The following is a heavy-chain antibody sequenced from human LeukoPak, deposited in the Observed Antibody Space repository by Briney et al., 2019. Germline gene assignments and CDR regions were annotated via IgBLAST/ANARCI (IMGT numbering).Heavy chain of an antibody. V-gene: IGHV3-23*01. CDR1: GFTFSTYG. CDR3: AKDRSCTNDICHGDFDY. J-gene: IGHJ4*02. D-gene: IGHD2-8*01. Sequence: PGGSLRLSCAASGFTFSTYGMSWVRQAPGKGLEWVSTIGSDNSDTYYADSVKGRFTVSRDNSKNTLYLQMNSLRAEDTALYYCAKDRSCTNDICHGDFDYWGQGTLVTVSS. CDR2: IGSDNSDT.